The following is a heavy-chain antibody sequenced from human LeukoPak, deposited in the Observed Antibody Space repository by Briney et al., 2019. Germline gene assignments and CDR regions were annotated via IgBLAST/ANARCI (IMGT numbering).Heavy chain of an antibody. V-gene: IGHV3-53*01. CDR2: IYHDDST. J-gene: IGHJ4*02. Sequence: GGSLRLSCAASGCIVSSNYMSWVRQAPGKGLEWVSEIYHDDSTNFADSVKSRFAISRDNSKNTLYLQMNILRAEDTALYYCARSPSAHYGSGSSLDCWVQGTLVTVSS. CDR3: ARSPSAHYGSGSSLDC. CDR1: GCIVSSNY. D-gene: IGHD3-10*01.